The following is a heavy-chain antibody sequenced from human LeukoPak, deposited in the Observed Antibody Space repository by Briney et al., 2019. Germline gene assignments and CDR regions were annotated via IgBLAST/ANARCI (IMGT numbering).Heavy chain of an antibody. CDR3: ARHAYYDILTGYSTNWFDP. V-gene: IGHV4-34*01. D-gene: IGHD3-9*01. J-gene: IGHJ5*02. CDR1: GESLSGYY. Sequence: SETLSLTCAVNGESLSGYYWSWIRQPPGKGLEWIGEINHSGSTNYNPSLKSRVTISVDTSKNQFSLKLSSVTAADTAVYYCARHAYYDILTGYSTNWFDPWGQGTLVTVSS. CDR2: INHSGST.